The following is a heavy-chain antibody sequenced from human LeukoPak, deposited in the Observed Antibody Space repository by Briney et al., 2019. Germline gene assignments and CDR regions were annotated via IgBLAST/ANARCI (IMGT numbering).Heavy chain of an antibody. Sequence: TGGSLRLSCAASGFTVSSYYMTWVRQAPGKGLEWVSVMYSGGSTYYADSVKGRVVISRDTSQNTVFLQMNSVRVEDTAVYYCARSYSNHLFGMDVWGQGTAVTVSS. CDR3: ARSYSNHLFGMDV. D-gene: IGHD4-11*01. CDR1: GFTVSSYY. V-gene: IGHV3-66*01. CDR2: MYSGGST. J-gene: IGHJ6*02.